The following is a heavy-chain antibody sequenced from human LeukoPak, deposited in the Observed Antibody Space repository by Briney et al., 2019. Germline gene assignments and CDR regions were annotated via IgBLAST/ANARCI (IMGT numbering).Heavy chain of an antibody. D-gene: IGHD3-22*01. J-gene: IGHJ3*02. V-gene: IGHV4-34*01. CDR1: GGSFSGYY. CDR2: INHSGST. Sequence: SETLSLTCAVYGGSFSGYYWSWIRQPPGKGLEWIGEINHSGSTNYNPSLKSRVTISVDTSKDQFSLKLSSVTAADTAVYYCARRSYYYDSSGYAFDIWGQGTMVTVSS. CDR3: ARRSYYYDSSGYAFDI.